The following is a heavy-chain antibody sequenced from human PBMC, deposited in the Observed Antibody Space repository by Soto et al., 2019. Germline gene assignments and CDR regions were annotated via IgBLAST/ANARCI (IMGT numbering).Heavy chain of an antibody. CDR1: GYSFTRYW. CDR3: ATPPSLMIRLGGVIPINDAFDI. CDR2: IYPGDSDT. V-gene: IGHV5-51*01. Sequence: GESLKISCKGSGYSFTRYWIGWVRQMPGKGLEWMGIIYPGDSDTRYSPSFQGQVTISADKSISTAYLQWSSLKASDTAMYYCATPPSLMIRLGGVIPINDAFDIWGQGTMVTVSS. J-gene: IGHJ3*02. D-gene: IGHD3-16*01.